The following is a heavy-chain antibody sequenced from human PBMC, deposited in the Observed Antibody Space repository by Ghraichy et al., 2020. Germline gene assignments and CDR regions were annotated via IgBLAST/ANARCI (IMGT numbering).Heavy chain of an antibody. CDR2: INPDGSVK. Sequence: GGSLRLSCAASGFTFSNYWMTWVRQAPGKGLEWVANINPDGSVKYYLDSVKGRFTFSRDNAKNSLYLQMNSLRAEDMAVYYCAKHGAYTFDSWGQGTLVTVSS. J-gene: IGHJ4*01. CDR3: AKHGAYTFDS. D-gene: IGHD4-17*01. V-gene: IGHV3-7*03. CDR1: GFTFSNYW.